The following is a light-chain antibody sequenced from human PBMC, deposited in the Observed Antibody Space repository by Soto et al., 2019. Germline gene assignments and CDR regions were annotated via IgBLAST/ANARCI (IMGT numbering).Light chain of an antibody. V-gene: IGLV2-14*01. CDR3: SSHAGSSAFDV. CDR1: SSDIGAYDY. CDR2: EVT. J-gene: IGLJ1*01. Sequence: QSVLTQPASVSGSPGQSITISCTGTSSDIGAYDYVSWYQQYPGRVPKLLIHEVTNRPSGVSDRFSGSKSGNTASLTTSGLQTEDEADYYCSSHAGSSAFDVFGTGTKVTVL.